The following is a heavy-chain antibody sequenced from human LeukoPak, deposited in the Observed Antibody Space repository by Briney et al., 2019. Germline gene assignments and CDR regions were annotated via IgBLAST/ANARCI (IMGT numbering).Heavy chain of an antibody. CDR2: IYYSGST. CDR3: ARQGVSGGWTTDAFDI. CDR1: GRSISSYY. D-gene: IGHD6-19*01. V-gene: IGHV4-59*08. Sequence: NPWETLSLTCTVSGRSISSYYWSWIRQPPGKGLQCLGYIYYSGSTKYNPSLKSRVTISVDTSKNQVSLKLRSVTAADTAVYYCARQGVSGGWTTDAFDIWGQGTMVTVSS. J-gene: IGHJ3*02.